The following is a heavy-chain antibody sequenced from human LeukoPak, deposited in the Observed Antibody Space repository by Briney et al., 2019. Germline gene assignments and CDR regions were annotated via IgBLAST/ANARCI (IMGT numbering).Heavy chain of an antibody. J-gene: IGHJ3*02. V-gene: IGHV3-7*01. D-gene: IGHD3-22*01. CDR2: IKQDGSEK. Sequence: GGSLRLSCAASGFTFSNLWMSWVRQAPGKGLKWVANIKQDGSEKYYVDSVKGRFTISRDNAQNSLYLQMNSLGDEDTAVYYCARDTWGYYAFDIWGQGTMVTVSS. CDR3: ARDTWGYYAFDI. CDR1: GFTFSNLW.